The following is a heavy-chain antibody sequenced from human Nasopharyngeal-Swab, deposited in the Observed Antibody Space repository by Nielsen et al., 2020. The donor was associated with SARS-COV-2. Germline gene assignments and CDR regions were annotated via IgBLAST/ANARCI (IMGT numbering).Heavy chain of an antibody. V-gene: IGHV3-48*02. CDR3: ARASKTGAAAGLHPFGN. J-gene: IGHJ4*02. CDR1: GFTFNDYS. D-gene: IGHD6-13*01. CDR2: ISSSSSTI. Sequence: GRSLRLSCAASGFTFNDYSMNWVRQAPGKGLEWVSYISSSSSTIYYADSVKGRFTISRDNAQNSLSLQMNSLREEDTAIYYCARASKTGAAAGLHPFGNWGQGTLVTVSS.